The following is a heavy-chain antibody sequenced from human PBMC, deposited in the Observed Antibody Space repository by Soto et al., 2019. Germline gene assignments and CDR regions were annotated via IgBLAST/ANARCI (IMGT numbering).Heavy chain of an antibody. D-gene: IGHD3-9*01. J-gene: IGHJ5*02. V-gene: IGHV4-31*11. Sequence: SETLSLTCAVSGGSISSGGYYWSWIRQHPGKGLEWIGDINHSGSTNYNPSLKSRVTISIDKSKNQFSLKLSSVTAADTAVYYCARGGVLRYFDWFGLWGQGTLVTVSS. CDR1: GGSISSGGYY. CDR2: INHSGST. CDR3: ARGGVLRYFDWFGL.